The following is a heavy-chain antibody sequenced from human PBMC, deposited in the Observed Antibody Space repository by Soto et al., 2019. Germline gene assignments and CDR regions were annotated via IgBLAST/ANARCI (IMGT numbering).Heavy chain of an antibody. D-gene: IGHD2-15*01. CDR3: AKDYCSVGSCYDPGY. J-gene: IGHJ4*02. V-gene: IGHV3-23*01. CDR1: GFTFSSYA. Sequence: GGSLRLSCAASGFTFSSYAMSWVRQAPGKGLEWVSTIGGSGGTTYYADSVKGRFTISRDNSKNTLYLQMNSLRAEDTAVYYCAKDYCSVGSCYDPGYWGQGTLVTVSS. CDR2: IGGSGGTT.